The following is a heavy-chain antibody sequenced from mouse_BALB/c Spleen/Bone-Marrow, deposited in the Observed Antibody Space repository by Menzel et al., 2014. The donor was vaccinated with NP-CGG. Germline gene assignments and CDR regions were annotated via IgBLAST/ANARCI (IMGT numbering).Heavy chain of an antibody. V-gene: IGHV1-26*01. CDR1: GYTFTDYY. J-gene: IGHJ1*01. CDR3: AMGLQLYWFFDG. CDR2: INPINGDT. D-gene: IGHD2-2*01. Sequence: VQLQQSGPELVKPGASVKMSCKASGYTFTDYYMKWVKQSHGKSLEWIGDINPINGDTFYNQKFKGKATLTVDKSSSTVYMQLDGLTAENSAVYYCAMGLQLYWFFDGWGAGTTVSDSS.